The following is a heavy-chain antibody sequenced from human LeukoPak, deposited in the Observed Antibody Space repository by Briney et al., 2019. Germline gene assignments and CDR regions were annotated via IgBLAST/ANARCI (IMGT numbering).Heavy chain of an antibody. CDR3: ASQYDFWSGYPLAV. Sequence: SETLSLTCSVSGGSISSSSYYWGWIRQPPGKGLEWIGSIYYSGSTYYNPSLKSRVTISVDTSKNQFSLKLSSVTAADTAVYYCASQYDFWSGYPLAVWGQGTTVTVSS. J-gene: IGHJ6*02. CDR1: GGSISSSSYY. D-gene: IGHD3-3*01. V-gene: IGHV4-39*01. CDR2: IYYSGST.